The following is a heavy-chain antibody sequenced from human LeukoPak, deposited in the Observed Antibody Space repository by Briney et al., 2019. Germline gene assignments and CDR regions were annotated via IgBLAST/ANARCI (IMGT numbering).Heavy chain of an antibody. CDR2: ISGSGGST. CDR3: AASRLLEYFQH. D-gene: IGHD5-18*01. J-gene: IGHJ1*01. Sequence: GGSLRLSCAASGFTFSSYAMSWVRQAPGKGLEWVSAISGSGGSTYYADSVKGRFTISRDNSKNTLYLQMNGLRAEDTAVYYCAASRLLEYFQHWGQGTLVTVSS. CDR1: GFTFSSYA. V-gene: IGHV3-23*01.